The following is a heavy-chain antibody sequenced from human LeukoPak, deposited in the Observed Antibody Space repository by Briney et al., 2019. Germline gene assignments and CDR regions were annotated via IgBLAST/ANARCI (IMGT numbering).Heavy chain of an antibody. CDR1: GDSLTDDY. CDR2: IYYSGRT. V-gene: IGHV4-59*01. D-gene: IGHD1-14*01. Sequence: SETLSLTCTVSGDSLTDDYWSWIRQPPGKGLEWIGYIYYSGRTTYNPSLKSPVSLSIDTSKNQFSLELTSVTAADTAVYYCTRAPRKAWFDPWGQGTLVTVSS. CDR3: TRAPRKAWFDP. J-gene: IGHJ5*02.